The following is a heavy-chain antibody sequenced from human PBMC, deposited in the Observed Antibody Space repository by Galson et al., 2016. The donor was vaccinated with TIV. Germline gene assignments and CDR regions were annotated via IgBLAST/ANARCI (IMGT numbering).Heavy chain of an antibody. CDR2: IIPIFGTA. J-gene: IGHJ6*03. CDR1: GGTFSSYA. Sequence: SVKVSCKASGGTFSSYAISWMRQAPGQGLEWMGGIIPIFGTANYAQKFQGRVTITADESTSTAYMELRSLRSEDTAVFYCARSEYSYGKYYYYYYMDVWSKGTTVIVSS. V-gene: IGHV1-69*13. D-gene: IGHD5-18*01. CDR3: ARSEYSYGKYYYYYYMDV.